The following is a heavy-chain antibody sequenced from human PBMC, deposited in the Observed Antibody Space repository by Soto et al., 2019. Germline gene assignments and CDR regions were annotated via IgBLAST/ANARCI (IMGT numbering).Heavy chain of an antibody. J-gene: IGHJ4*02. D-gene: IGHD1-26*01. CDR1: GGSINSRSYS. CDR2: FYNNENP. V-gene: IGHV4-39*07. CDR3: ARDPVGVTHFDY. Sequence: PSETLSLTCSVSGGSINSRSYSWGWIRQPPGKGLEWIGTFYNNENPNYNPSLRSRVTMSIDTSRNQFSLKLRSVTAADTAVYYCARDPVGVTHFDYWGQGALVTVSS.